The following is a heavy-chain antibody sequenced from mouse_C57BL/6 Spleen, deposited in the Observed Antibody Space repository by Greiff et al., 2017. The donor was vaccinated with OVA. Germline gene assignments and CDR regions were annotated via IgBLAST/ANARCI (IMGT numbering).Heavy chain of an antibody. V-gene: IGHV5-16*01. D-gene: IGHD4-1*01. CDR1: GFTFSDYY. CDR3: ARALGLKGYFDY. Sequence: DVKLVESEGGLVQPGSSMKLSCTASGFTFSDYYMAWVRQVPEKGLEWVANINYDGSSTYYLDSLKSRFIISRDNAKNILYLQMSSLKSEDTATYYCARALGLKGYFDYWGQGTTLTVSS. CDR2: INYDGSST. J-gene: IGHJ2*01.